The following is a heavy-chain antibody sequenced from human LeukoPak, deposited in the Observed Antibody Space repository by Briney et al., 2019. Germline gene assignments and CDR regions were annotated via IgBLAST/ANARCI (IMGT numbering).Heavy chain of an antibody. J-gene: IGHJ4*02. D-gene: IGHD3-22*01. CDR3: ARDSIPSYYDSSGSLDY. Sequence: ASVKVSCKASGYTFTSYGINWVRQAPGQGLEWMGWISPYNGNTNYAQNLQGRVTMTTDTSTSTAYMELRSLRSDDTAVYYCARDSIPSYYDSSGSLDYWGQGTLVTVSS. V-gene: IGHV1-18*01. CDR2: ISPYNGNT. CDR1: GYTFTSYG.